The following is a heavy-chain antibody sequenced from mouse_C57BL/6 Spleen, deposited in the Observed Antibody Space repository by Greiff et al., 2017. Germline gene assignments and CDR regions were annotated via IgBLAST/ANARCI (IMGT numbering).Heavy chain of an antibody. D-gene: IGHD1-1*01. CDR3: ARKNYGSSYAMDY. J-gene: IGHJ4*01. Sequence: QVHVKQSGAELVKPGASVKMSCKASGYTFTSYWITWVKQRPGQGLEWIGDIYPGSGSTNYNEKFKSKATLTVDTSSSTAYLQLSSLTSEDSAVYYCARKNYGSSYAMDYWGQGTSVTVSS. V-gene: IGHV1-55*01. CDR2: IYPGSGST. CDR1: GYTFTSYW.